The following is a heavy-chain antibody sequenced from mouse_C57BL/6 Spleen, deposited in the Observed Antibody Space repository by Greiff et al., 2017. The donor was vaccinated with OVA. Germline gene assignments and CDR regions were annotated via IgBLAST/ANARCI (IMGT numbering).Heavy chain of an antibody. CDR2: IDPSDSYT. CDR1: GYTFTSYW. D-gene: IGHD2-3*01. CDR3: ARFGYYEDY. V-gene: IGHV1-69*01. J-gene: IGHJ2*01. Sequence: QVQLQQPGAELVMPGASVKLSCKASGYTFTSYWMHWVKQRPGQGLEWIGEIDPSDSYTNYSQKFKGKSTLTVDKSSSTAYMQLSSLTSEDAAVYYCARFGYYEDYWGQGTTLTVAS.